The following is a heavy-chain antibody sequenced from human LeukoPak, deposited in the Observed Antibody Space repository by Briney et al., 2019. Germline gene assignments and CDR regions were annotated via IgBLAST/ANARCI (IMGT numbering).Heavy chain of an antibody. CDR1: GFSFSNYA. D-gene: IGHD5-12*01. CDR3: AKGSLMDVVATMGDY. Sequence: GGSLRLSCAASGFSFSNYAMSWVRQAPGKGLEWVSAITNSGSSTYHADSVKGRFTISRDNSKNTLYLQMNSLRAEDMAIYYCAKGSLMDVVATMGDYWGQGTLVTVSS. J-gene: IGHJ4*02. V-gene: IGHV3-23*01. CDR2: ITNSGSST.